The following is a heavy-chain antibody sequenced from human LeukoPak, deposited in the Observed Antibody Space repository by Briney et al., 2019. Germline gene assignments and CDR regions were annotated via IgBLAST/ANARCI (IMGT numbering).Heavy chain of an antibody. V-gene: IGHV1-3*01. J-gene: IGHJ4*02. CDR2: INAGNGNT. CDR1: GYTFTSYA. CDR3: ATVDGGTEYFDY. D-gene: IGHD3-16*01. Sequence: ASVKVSCKASGYTFTSYAMHWVRQAPGQRLEWMGWINAGNGNTKYSQKFQGRVTITRGTSASTAYMELSSLRSEDTAVYYCATVDGGTEYFDYWGQGTLVTVSS.